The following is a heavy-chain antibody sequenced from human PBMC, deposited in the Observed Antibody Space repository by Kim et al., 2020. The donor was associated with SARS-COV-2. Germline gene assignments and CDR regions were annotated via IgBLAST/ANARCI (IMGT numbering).Heavy chain of an antibody. Sequence: GRFTISRDKSKNTLYLQMNSLRAEDTAVYYCAKEGSITMIVVVTADAFDIWGQGTMVTVSS. V-gene: IGHV3-23*01. D-gene: IGHD3-22*01. CDR3: AKEGSITMIVVVTADAFDI. J-gene: IGHJ3*02.